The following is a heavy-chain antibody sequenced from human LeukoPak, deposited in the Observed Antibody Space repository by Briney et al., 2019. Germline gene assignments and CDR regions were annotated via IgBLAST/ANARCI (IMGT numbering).Heavy chain of an antibody. J-gene: IGHJ5*02. V-gene: IGHV1-18*01. CDR3: ARRYGDKHTAEPNWFDP. Sequence: ASVKVSCKASGYTFTSYGISWVRQAPGQGLEWMGWISAYNGNTNYAQKLQGRVTMTTDTSTSTAYMELRSLRSDDTAVYYCARRYGDKHTAEPNWFDPWGQGTLVTVSS. CDR2: ISAYNGNT. CDR1: GYTFTSYG. D-gene: IGHD4-17*01.